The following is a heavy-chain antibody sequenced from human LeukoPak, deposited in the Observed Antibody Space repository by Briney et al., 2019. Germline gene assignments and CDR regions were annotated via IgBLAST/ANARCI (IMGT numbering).Heavy chain of an antibody. J-gene: IGHJ4*02. CDR3: AKDPEAYYYDSSGYSSGY. D-gene: IGHD3-22*01. Sequence: GTLSLTCTVSGGSISGANWWSWVRQAPGKGLEWVSYISSSGNTIYYTDSVKGRFTISRDNAKNSLFLQMNSLRAEDTAVYYCAKDPEAYYYDSSGYSSGYWGQGTLVTVSS. CDR2: ISSSGNTI. CDR1: GGSISGANW. V-gene: IGHV3-11*01.